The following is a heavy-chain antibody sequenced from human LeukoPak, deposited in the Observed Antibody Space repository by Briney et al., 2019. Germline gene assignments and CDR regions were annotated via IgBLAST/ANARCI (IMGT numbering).Heavy chain of an antibody. J-gene: IGHJ6*03. CDR2: INHSGST. Sequence: PSETLSLTCAVYGGSFSGYYWSWIRQPPGKGLEWIGEINHSGSTNYNPSLKSRVTISVDTSKNQFSLKLSSVTAADTAVYYCASAPGDSSSPIHYYYYMDVWGKGTTVTVSS. CDR3: ASAPGDSSSPIHYYYYMDV. D-gene: IGHD6-6*01. V-gene: IGHV4-34*01. CDR1: GGSFSGYY.